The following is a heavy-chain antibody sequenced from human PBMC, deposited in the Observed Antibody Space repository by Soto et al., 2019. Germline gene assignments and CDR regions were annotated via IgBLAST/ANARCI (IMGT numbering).Heavy chain of an antibody. CDR3: GSYRLRFLEWLLYCFYGNDV. J-gene: IGHJ6*02. CDR1: GFTFSSYS. Sequence: PGGSLRLSCAASGFTFSSYSMNWVHQAPGQGLEWVSYISSSSSTIYYADSVKGRFTISRDNAKNSLYLQMNSLRDEDRAEYYWGSYRLRFLEWLLYCFYGNDVCG. D-gene: IGHD3-3*01. V-gene: IGHV3-48*02. CDR2: ISSSSSTI.